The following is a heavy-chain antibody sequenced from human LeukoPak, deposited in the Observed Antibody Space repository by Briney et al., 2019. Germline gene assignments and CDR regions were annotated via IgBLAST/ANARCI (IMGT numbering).Heavy chain of an antibody. V-gene: IGHV4-61*02. CDR1: GGSISSGSDY. CDR3: ARVTTSGYYNC. D-gene: IGHD3-22*01. CDR2: IYTSGST. J-gene: IGHJ4*02. Sequence: PSQSLSLTCTVSGGSISSGSDYWSWIRQPAGKGLEWFRRIYTSGSTNYNPSLKSRVTISVYTSKNQFSLKLSSVTAADTAVYYCARVTTSGYYNCWGQGTLVTVSS.